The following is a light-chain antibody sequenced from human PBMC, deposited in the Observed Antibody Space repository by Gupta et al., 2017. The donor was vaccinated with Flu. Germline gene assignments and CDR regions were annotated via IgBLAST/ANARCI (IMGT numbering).Light chain of an antibody. CDR3: QQVQSYPYT. CDR1: QGIRGY. V-gene: IGKV1-9*01. Sequence: PSFLSASIGDRVTITCRASQGIRGYLGWYQQKPGKGPELLIYAASTLQSGVPSRFSGSGSGTQYTLTISSLQAEDFASYYCQQVQSYPYTFGQGTKLEIK. CDR2: AAS. J-gene: IGKJ2*01.